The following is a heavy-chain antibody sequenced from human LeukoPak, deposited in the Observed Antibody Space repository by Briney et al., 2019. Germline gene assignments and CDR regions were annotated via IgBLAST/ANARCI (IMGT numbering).Heavy chain of an antibody. V-gene: IGHV3-23*01. CDR3: ARVGYSSGWYADY. CDR1: GFTFSSYA. D-gene: IGHD6-19*01. CDR2: ISGSGGST. J-gene: IGHJ4*02. Sequence: PGGSLRLSCAASGFTFSSYAMSWVRQAPGKGLEWVSAISGSGGSTYYADSVKGRFTISRDNSKNTLYLQMNSLRAEDTAVYYCARVGYSSGWYADYWGQGTLVTVSS.